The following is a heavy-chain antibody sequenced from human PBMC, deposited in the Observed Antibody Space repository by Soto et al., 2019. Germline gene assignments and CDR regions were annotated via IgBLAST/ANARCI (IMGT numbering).Heavy chain of an antibody. CDR1: GFTFGDYA. CDR2: ISSKRYGATA. Sequence: GGSLRLSCVGSGFTFGDYAVTWFRQAPGKGLEWVGLISSKRYGATAEYAASVRGRFFISRDDSSRVAYLQMNSLKREDTAVYYCILFAGDGYGLQFHYGRPGTRVTVSS. J-gene: IGHJ4*02. CDR3: ILFAGDGYGLQFHY. V-gene: IGHV3-49*03. D-gene: IGHD5-12*01.